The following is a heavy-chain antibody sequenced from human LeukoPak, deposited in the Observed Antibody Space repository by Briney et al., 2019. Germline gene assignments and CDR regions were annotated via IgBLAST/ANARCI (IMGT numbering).Heavy chain of an antibody. CDR1: GFTFDDYT. V-gene: IGHV3-9*01. J-gene: IGHJ4*02. CDR3: AKDRYCTSSSCPIDY. CDR2: INWKSDKI. Sequence: QPGGSLRLSCAASGFTFDDYTMHWVRQAPGKGLEWVSGINWKSDKIGYADSVKGRFTISRDNSKNSLYLQMNSLRVEDTALYYCAKDRYCTSSSCPIDYWGQGTMVTVSS. D-gene: IGHD2-2*01.